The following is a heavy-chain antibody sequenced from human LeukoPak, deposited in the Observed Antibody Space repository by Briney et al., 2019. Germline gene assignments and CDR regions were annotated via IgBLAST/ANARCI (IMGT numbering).Heavy chain of an antibody. CDR2: ISSSGGST. V-gene: IGHV3-23*01. CDR1: GFTFSSYA. CDR3: AKDLGVIVRGANYYMDV. J-gene: IGHJ6*03. Sequence: GGSLRLSCAASGFTFSSYAMSWVRQAPGKGLEWVSAISSSGGSTYYADSVKGRFTISRDNSKNTLYLQMNSLRAEDTAVYYCAKDLGVIVRGANYYMDVWGKGTTVTVSS. D-gene: IGHD3-10*01.